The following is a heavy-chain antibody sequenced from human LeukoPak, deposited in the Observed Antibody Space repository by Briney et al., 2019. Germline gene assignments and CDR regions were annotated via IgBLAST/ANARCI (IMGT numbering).Heavy chain of an antibody. CDR2: ISAYNGNT. J-gene: IGHJ4*02. CDR1: GGTFSSYA. D-gene: IGHD3-22*01. Sequence: EASVKVSCKASGGTFSSYAISWVRQAPGQGLEWMGWISAYNGNTNYAQKLQGRVTMTTDTSTSTAYMELRSLRSDDTAVYYCARTVITMIVPAGYWGQGTLVTVSS. CDR3: ARTVITMIVPAGY. V-gene: IGHV1-18*01.